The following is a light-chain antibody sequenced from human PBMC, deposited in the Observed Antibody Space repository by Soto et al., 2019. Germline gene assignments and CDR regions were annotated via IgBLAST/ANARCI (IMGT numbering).Light chain of an antibody. J-gene: IGLJ1*01. V-gene: IGLV2-11*01. Sequence: QSALTQPRSVSGSPGQSVTISCTGTSSDVGGYNYVSWYQQHPDKAPKVMIYDVTKRPSGVPDRFSGSKSGNTASLTISGLQDEDEADYYSCSYAGSYIYVFGTRTKLTVL. CDR1: SSDVGGYNY. CDR3: CSYAGSYIYV. CDR2: DVT.